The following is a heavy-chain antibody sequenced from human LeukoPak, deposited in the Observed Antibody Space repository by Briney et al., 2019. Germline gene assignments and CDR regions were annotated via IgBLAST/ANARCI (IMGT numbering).Heavy chain of an antibody. Sequence: SETLSLTCTVSGGSISSYYWSWIRQPPGKGLEWIGYIYYSGSTNYNPSLKSRVTISVDTSKNQFSLKLSSVTAADTAVYYCARDSGLYYYGSGSYLGYWGQGTLITVSS. J-gene: IGHJ4*02. CDR2: IYYSGST. CDR1: GGSISSYY. D-gene: IGHD3-10*01. V-gene: IGHV4-59*01. CDR3: ARDSGLYYYGSGSYLGY.